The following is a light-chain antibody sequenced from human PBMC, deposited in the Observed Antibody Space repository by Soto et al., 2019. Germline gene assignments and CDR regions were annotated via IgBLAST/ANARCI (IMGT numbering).Light chain of an antibody. CDR1: QSVSGY. CDR2: DAS. CDR3: QQRNNWPIT. J-gene: IGKJ5*01. V-gene: IGKV3-11*01. Sequence: EIVLTQSPGTLSLSPGEIATLSFSASQSVSGYLDWFHQKPGQAPRLLIYDASNRATGIPARFSGSGSGTDFTLTISSLEPEDFAIYYCQQRNNWPITFGQGTRLEIK.